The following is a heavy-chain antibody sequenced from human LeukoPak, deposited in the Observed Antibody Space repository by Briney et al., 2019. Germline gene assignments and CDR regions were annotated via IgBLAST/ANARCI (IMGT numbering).Heavy chain of an antibody. Sequence: ASVKVSCKASGYTFTSYVINWVRQAPGQGLEWMGWISGYNGNTNYAQKLQGRVTMTTDTSTSTAYMELRSLRSEDTAVYYCAREAYSSSWNYFDYWGQGALVTVSS. J-gene: IGHJ4*02. D-gene: IGHD6-13*01. CDR2: ISGYNGNT. V-gene: IGHV1-18*01. CDR1: GYTFTSYV. CDR3: AREAYSSSWNYFDY.